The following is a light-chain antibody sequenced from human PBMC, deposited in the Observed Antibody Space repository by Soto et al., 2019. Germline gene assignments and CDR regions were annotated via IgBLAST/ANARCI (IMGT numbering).Light chain of an antibody. CDR3: CSYAGSSTLYV. J-gene: IGLJ1*01. Sequence: QSALTQPASVSGSPGQSITISCTGTSSDVGSYNLVSWYQQHPGKAPKLMIYEGSKRPSGVSNLFSGSKSGNTAALTISGLYAEDEADYDCCSYAGSSTLYVFGTGTKLTVL. V-gene: IGLV2-23*01. CDR2: EGS. CDR1: SSDVGSYNL.